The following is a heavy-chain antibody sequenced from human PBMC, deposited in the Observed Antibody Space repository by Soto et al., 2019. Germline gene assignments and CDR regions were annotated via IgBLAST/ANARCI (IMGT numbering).Heavy chain of an antibody. CDR1: GGTFRSYA. V-gene: IGHV1-69*13. D-gene: IGHD3-9*01. CDR2: IIPIFGTA. CDR3: ARGNYDILTYHYYGMDV. J-gene: IGHJ6*02. Sequence: SVEVCCKASGGTFRSYASSWVRQAPGQGLEWMGGIIPIFGTANYAQKFQGRVTITADESTSTAYMELSSLRSEDTAVYYCARGNYDILTYHYYGMDVWGQGTTVTVSS.